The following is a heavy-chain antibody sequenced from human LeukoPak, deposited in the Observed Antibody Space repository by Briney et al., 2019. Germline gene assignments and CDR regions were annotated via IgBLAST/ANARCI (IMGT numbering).Heavy chain of an antibody. D-gene: IGHD6-13*01. CDR2: INAGNGNT. CDR1: GYTFTTYA. Sequence: ASVKVSCKASGYTFTTYAMHWVRQAPGQRLEWMGWINAGNGNTKYSQKFQARVTITRDTSASTAYMELRSLRSDDTAVYYCARIRSSWYLFQKGDLDYWGQGTLVTVSS. CDR3: ARIRSSWYLFQKGDLDY. V-gene: IGHV1-3*01. J-gene: IGHJ4*02.